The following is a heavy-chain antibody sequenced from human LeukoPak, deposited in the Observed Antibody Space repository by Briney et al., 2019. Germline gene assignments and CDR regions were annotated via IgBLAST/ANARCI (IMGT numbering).Heavy chain of an antibody. V-gene: IGHV3-30*18. CDR1: GFTFSSNW. J-gene: IGHJ4*02. CDR2: ISYDGSNK. D-gene: IGHD5-24*01. CDR3: AKVRRDGYNPTDY. Sequence: GGSLRLSCAASGFTFSSNWMSWVRQAPGKGLEWVAVISYDGSNKYYADSVKGRFTISRDNSKNTLYLQMNSLRAEDTAVYYCAKVRRDGYNPTDYWGRGTLVTVSS.